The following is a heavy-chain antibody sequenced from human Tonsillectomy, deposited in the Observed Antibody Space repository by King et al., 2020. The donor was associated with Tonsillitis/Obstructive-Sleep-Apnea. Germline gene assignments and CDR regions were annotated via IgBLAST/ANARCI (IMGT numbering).Heavy chain of an antibody. V-gene: IGHV5-51*01. Sequence: QLVPSGAEVKKPGESLKISCKGSGYSFASYWIGWVRQMPGKGLEWMGIIYPGDSDTRYSPSFQGQVTISADKSITTAYLQWSSLKASDTAMYYCARRLHYYDSSGYPYYFDYWGQGTLVTVSS. CDR2: IYPGDSDT. CDR1: GYSFASYW. J-gene: IGHJ4*02. CDR3: ARRLHYYDSSGYPYYFDY. D-gene: IGHD3-22*01.